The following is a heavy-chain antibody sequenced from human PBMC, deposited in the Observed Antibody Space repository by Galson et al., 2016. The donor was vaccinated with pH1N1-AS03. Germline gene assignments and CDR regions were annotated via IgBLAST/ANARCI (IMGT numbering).Heavy chain of an antibody. CDR3: VAYGSGTQAYFDY. CDR2: INPSDGGT. Sequence: SVKVSCKASGYTFTRYYMHWVRKTPGQGLEWMGIINPSDGGTSFAQKFQGRVNMTRDTSTSTVYMELSSLRSEDTAIYYCVAYGSGTQAYFDYWGQGTLVTVSS. V-gene: IGHV1-46*01. D-gene: IGHD3-10*01. J-gene: IGHJ4*02. CDR1: GYTFTRYY.